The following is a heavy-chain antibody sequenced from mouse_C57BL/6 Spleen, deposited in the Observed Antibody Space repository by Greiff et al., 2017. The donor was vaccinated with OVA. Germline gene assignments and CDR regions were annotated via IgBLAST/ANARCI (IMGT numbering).Heavy chain of an antibody. CDR1: GYTFTSYW. J-gene: IGHJ3*01. CDR3: ERGAAWCAY. CDR2: IYPGSGGT. Sequence: QVQLQQPGAELVKPGASVKMSCKASGYTFTSYWITWVKQRPGQGLEWIGDIYPGSGGTNYNEKFKSKATMTVDTSSSTAYMQLRSLTSEDSAVYYCERGAAWCAYWVQETLVTFSA. V-gene: IGHV1-55*01.